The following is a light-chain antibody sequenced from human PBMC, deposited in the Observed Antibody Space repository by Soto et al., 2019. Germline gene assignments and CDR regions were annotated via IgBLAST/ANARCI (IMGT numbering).Light chain of an antibody. Sequence: QSALTQPAFVSGSHGQSITISCTGTSSDVGGYNYVSWYQQHPGKAPKLMIYEVSNRPSGVSNRFSGSKSGNTASLTISGLQAEDEADYYCSSYTSSSIVVFGGGTKVTAL. CDR3: SSYTSSSIVV. CDR2: EVS. CDR1: SSDVGGYNY. J-gene: IGLJ2*01. V-gene: IGLV2-14*01.